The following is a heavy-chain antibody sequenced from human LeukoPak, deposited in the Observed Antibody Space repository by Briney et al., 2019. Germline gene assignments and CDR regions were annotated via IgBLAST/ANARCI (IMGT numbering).Heavy chain of an antibody. D-gene: IGHD4-17*01. CDR1: GFTFSNTW. CDR3: AAQGGSGDLRY. Sequence: GGALRLSCAASGFTFSNTWMNWVRQAPGKGRQWVGRIKRIIDGGTTDYAAPVKGRFTVSRDDSINTLYLQMSSLKTEDTAVYYCAAQGGSGDLRYWGQGTLVTVSS. V-gene: IGHV3-15*01. J-gene: IGHJ4*02. CDR2: IKRIIDGGTT.